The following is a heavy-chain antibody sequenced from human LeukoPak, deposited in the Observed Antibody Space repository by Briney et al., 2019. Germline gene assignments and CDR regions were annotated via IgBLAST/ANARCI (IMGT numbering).Heavy chain of an antibody. D-gene: IGHD3-16*01. CDR3: GKEGGA. CDR1: GFRFSDYT. J-gene: IGHJ5*02. CDR2: IGGRGGST. V-gene: IGHV3-23*01. Sequence: PGGSLRLSCAASGFRFSDYTMTWVRQAPGKGPEWVSAIGGRGGSTYYADSLGGRFTISRDNSKDMLYLQMNSLKVEDTATYYCGKEGGAWGQETKVTVSS.